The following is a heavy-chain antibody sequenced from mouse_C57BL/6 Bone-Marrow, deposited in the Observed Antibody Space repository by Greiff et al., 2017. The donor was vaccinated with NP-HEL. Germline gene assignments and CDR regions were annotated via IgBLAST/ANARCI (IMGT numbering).Heavy chain of an antibody. J-gene: IGHJ3*01. Sequence: EVKLMESGGGLVQPGESLKLSCESNEYEFPSHNMSWVRKTPEKRLELVAAINSDGGSTYYPDTMERRFIISRDNTKKTLYLQMSSLRSEDTALYYCARQGDRGGFAYWGQGTLVTVSA. CDR2: INSDGGST. V-gene: IGHV5-2*01. CDR3: ARQGDRGGFAY. CDR1: EYEFPSHN.